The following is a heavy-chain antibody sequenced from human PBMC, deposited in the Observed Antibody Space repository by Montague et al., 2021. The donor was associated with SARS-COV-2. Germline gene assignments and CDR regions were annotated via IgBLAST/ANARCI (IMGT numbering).Heavy chain of an antibody. J-gene: IGHJ4*02. V-gene: IGHV4-34*01. CDR2: INHSGST. D-gene: IGHD3-22*01. CDR3: ARAIVDVTMMVVVMTGVDHYFDF. CDR1: GGSFSGYY. Sequence: SETLSLTCAVYGGSFSGYYWSWIRQPPGKGLEWIGDINHSGSTNYNPSLKSRVTIPADTSKNQFSLKLSSVTAADTAVYYCARAIVDVTMMVVVMTGVDHYFDFWGQGTLVSVSS.